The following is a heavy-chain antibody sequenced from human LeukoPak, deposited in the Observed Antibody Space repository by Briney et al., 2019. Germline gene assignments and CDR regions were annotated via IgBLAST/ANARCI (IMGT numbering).Heavy chain of an antibody. CDR1: GYSISSGYY. CDR2: IFHSGST. D-gene: IGHD3-22*01. J-gene: IGHJ3*02. CDR3: ARDSNYYDSSGYYPINDAFDI. V-gene: IGHV4-38-2*02. Sequence: SETLSLTCTVAGYSISSGYYWGWIRQPPGKGLEWIGSIFHSGSTYYNPSLKSRVTISVYTSKNQFSLKLSAVTAADTAVYYCARDSNYYDSSGYYPINDAFDIWGQGTMVTVSS.